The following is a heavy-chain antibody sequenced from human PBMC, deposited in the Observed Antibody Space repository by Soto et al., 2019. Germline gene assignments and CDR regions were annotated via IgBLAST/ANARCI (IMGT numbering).Heavy chain of an antibody. J-gene: IGHJ3*02. CDR3: ARVGTTGTTAAFDI. CDR2: INPNSGGT. CDR1: GYTFTGYY. V-gene: IGHV1-2*02. D-gene: IGHD1-1*01. Sequence: GASVKVSCKASGYTFTGYYMHWVRQAPGQGLELMGWINPNSGGTNYAQKFQGRVTMTRDTSISTAYMELSRLRSDDTAVYYCARVGTTGTTAAFDIWGQGTMVTVSS.